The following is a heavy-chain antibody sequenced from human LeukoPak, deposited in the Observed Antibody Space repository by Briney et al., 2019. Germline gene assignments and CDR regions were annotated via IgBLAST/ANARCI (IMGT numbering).Heavy chain of an antibody. CDR1: GFTLRNYD. V-gene: IGHV3-23*01. D-gene: IGHD6-19*01. CDR3: AREPIAVAGTPLDY. Sequence: PGGSLRLSCAASGFTLRNYDINWVRQAPGKGLEWVSVIRGSSGSTYYADSVKGRFTISRDDSKNTLYLQMNSLRAEDTAVYYCAREPIAVAGTPLDYWGQGTLVTVSS. CDR2: IRGSSGST. J-gene: IGHJ4*02.